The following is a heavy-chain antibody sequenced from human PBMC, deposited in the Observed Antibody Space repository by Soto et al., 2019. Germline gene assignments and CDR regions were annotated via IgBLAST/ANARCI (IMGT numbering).Heavy chain of an antibody. Sequence: PGESLKISCNGSGYSFTSYWISWMRQMPGKDLEWMGTIAPSDSYTNYSPSFQGHVTISADKSISTAFLQWSSLKASDTAMYYCARHRPPLGWENSYYYYGMDVWGQGTTVTVSS. J-gene: IGHJ6*02. V-gene: IGHV5-10-1*01. CDR3: ARHRPPLGWENSYYYYGMDV. CDR2: IAPSDSYT. D-gene: IGHD1-26*01. CDR1: GYSFTSYW.